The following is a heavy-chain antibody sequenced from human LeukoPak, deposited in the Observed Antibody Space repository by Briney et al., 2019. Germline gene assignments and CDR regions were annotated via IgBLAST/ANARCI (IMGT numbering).Heavy chain of an antibody. D-gene: IGHD3-22*01. CDR3: ARGPYYDTTKTSAFDI. CDR1: GGSFSGYY. V-gene: IGHV4-59*10. Sequence: SETLSLTCAVYGGSFSGYYWSWIRQPARKGLECIGRIYTTGSTNYNPSLKSRVTMSVDTSKNHFSLKLSSVTAADTAVYYCARGPYYDTTKTSAFDIWGQGTMVTVSS. J-gene: IGHJ3*02. CDR2: IYTTGST.